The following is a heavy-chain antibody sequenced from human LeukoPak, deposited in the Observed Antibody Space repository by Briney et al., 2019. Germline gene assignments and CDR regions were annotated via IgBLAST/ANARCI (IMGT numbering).Heavy chain of an antibody. CDR2: ISSSSSYI. J-gene: IGHJ4*02. Sequence: KPGGSLRLSCAASGFTFSSYAMSWVRQAPGKGLEWVSSISSSSSYIYYADSVKGRFTISRDNAKNSLYLQMNSPRAEDTAVYYCARDSDVEYQIDWGQGTLVTVSS. CDR3: ARDSDVEYQID. D-gene: IGHD2-2*01. V-gene: IGHV3-21*01. CDR1: GFTFSSYA.